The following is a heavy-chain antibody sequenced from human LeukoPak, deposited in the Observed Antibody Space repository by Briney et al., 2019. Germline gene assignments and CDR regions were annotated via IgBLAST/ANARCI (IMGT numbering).Heavy chain of an antibody. D-gene: IGHD6-19*01. V-gene: IGHV4-59*12. CDR1: GGSISSYY. J-gene: IGHJ4*02. Sequence: SETLSLTCTVSGGSISSYYWSWIRQPPGKGLEWIGYIYYSGSTNYNPSLKSRVTISVDTSKNQFSLKLSSVTAADTAVYYCARAALAVAGYFDYWGQGTLVTVSS. CDR3: ARAALAVAGYFDY. CDR2: IYYSGST.